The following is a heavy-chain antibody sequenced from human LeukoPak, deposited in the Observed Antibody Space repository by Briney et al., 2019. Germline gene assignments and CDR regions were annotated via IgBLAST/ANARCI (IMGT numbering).Heavy chain of an antibody. V-gene: IGHV4-4*07. D-gene: IGHD3-22*01. CDR3: ARNGYYYDSSGYYSYYYMDV. CDR1: GGSISNYY. CDR2: IYTSGNN. Sequence: PSETLSLTCTVSGGSISNYYWSWIRQPAGKRLEWIGRIYTSGNNIYNPSLKSRVTMSVDMSKNQFSLKLSSVTAADTAVYYCARNGYYYDSSGYYSYYYMDVWGKGTTVSISS. J-gene: IGHJ6*03.